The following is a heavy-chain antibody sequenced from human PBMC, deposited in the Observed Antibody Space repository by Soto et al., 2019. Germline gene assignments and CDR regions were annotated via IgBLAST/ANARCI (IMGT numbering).Heavy chain of an antibody. V-gene: IGHV1-69*02. Sequence: QVQLVQSGAEVKKPGSSVKVSCKASGGTFSSYTISWVRQAPGQGLEWMGRIIPILGIANYAQKFQGRVTISAEKSTSTAYMELSSLRSEDTAVYYCARAYSSGWYAKWGQGTLVTVSS. CDR2: IIPILGIA. D-gene: IGHD6-19*01. CDR1: GGTFSSYT. CDR3: ARAYSSGWYAK. J-gene: IGHJ4*02.